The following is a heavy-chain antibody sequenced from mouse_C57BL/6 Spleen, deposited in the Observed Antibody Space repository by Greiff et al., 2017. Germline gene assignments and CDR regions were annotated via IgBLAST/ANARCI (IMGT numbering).Heavy chain of an antibody. D-gene: IGHD2-3*01. V-gene: IGHV1-12*01. CDR3: AKDGYYAYYYAMDY. CDR1: GYTFTSYN. J-gene: IGHJ4*01. Sequence: LQESGAELVRPGASVKMSCKASGYTFTSYNMHWVKQTPRQGLEWIGAIYPGNGDTSYNQKFKGKATLTVDKSSSTAYMQLSSLTSEDSAVYFCAKDGYYAYYYAMDYWGQGTSVTVSS. CDR2: IYPGNGDT.